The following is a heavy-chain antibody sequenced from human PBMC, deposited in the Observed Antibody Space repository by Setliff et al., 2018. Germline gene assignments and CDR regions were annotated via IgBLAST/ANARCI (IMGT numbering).Heavy chain of an antibody. CDR2: ISPSGST. Sequence: SETLSLTCTVSGGSINNGSYYWSWIRQPAGKALEWIGHISPSGSTAYNPSLKSRVTISVDTSRNQFSLKLSSVTAADTAVYYCARHVGSRSRGYNYYYYYMDVWGKGTTVTVSS. V-gene: IGHV4-61*09. D-gene: IGHD3-10*01. J-gene: IGHJ6*03. CDR1: GGSINNGSYY. CDR3: ARHVGSRSRGYNYYYYYMDV.